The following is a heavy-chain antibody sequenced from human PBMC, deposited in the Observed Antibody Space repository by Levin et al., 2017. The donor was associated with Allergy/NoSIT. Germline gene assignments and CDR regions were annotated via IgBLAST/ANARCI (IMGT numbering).Heavy chain of an antibody. CDR3: ARVYFDQMSDAFDI. V-gene: IGHV3-21*01. D-gene: IGHD3-9*01. CDR1: GFTFSSYS. CDR2: ISSSSSYI. J-gene: IGHJ3*02. Sequence: GEPLKISCAASGFTFSSYSMNWVRQAPGKGLEWVSSISSSSSYIYYADSVKGRFTISRDNAKNSLYLQMNSLRAEDTAVYYCARVYFDQMSDAFDIWGQGTMVTVSS.